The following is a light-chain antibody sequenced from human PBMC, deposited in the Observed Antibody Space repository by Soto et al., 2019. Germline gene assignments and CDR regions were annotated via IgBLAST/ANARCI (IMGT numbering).Light chain of an antibody. CDR1: QSISSY. J-gene: IGKJ1*01. CDR2: AAS. Sequence: IQVTQSPSSLSASVGDRVTITCRASQSISSYLNWYQQKPGKAPKLLIHAASSLQSGVSSRFSGSGSGTDFTLTISSLQPEDFATYYCQQSYSTLRTFGQGTKVDIK. V-gene: IGKV1-39*01. CDR3: QQSYSTLRT.